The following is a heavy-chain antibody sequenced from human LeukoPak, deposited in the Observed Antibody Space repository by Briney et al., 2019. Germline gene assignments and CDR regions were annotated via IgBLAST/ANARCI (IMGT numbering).Heavy chain of an antibody. CDR1: GGSINSYY. J-gene: IGHJ2*01. Sequence: SETLSLTCTVSGGSINSYYWSWIRQPPGKGLEWMGYIYHSGSTKYNPSLRSRVTISVDTSKNQFSLKLSSVTAADTAVYYCARGNYDHSGYDLWGRGTLVTVSS. V-gene: IGHV4-59*01. CDR2: IYHSGST. D-gene: IGHD3-22*01. CDR3: ARGNYDHSGYDL.